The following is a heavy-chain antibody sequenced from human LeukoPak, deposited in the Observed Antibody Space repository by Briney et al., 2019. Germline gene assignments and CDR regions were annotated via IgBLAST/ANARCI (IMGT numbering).Heavy chain of an antibody. CDR1: GFTFSSYA. CDR3: AKPPITIFGVANGGYFDY. V-gene: IGHV3-23*01. D-gene: IGHD3-3*01. CDR2: ISGSGGRT. Sequence: GGSLRLSCAASGFTFSSYAMTWVRQAPGKGLEWVSAISGSGGRTYDADSVKGRFTISRDNSKNTLYLQMNSLRAEDTAVYYCAKPPITIFGVANGGYFDYWGQGTLVTVSS. J-gene: IGHJ4*02.